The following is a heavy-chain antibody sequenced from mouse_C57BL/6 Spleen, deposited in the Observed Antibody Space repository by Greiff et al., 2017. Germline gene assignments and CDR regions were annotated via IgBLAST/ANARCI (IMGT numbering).Heavy chain of an antibody. CDR1: GFSLTSYG. CDR2: IWSGGST. J-gene: IGHJ4*01. Sequence: VQLQQSGPGLVQPSQSLSITCTVSGFSLTSYGVHWVRQSPGKGLEWLGVIWSGGSTDYNAAFISRLSISKDNSKGQVFFKMNSLQADDTAIYYCARNVEGYPFYYAMDYWGQGTSVTVSS. D-gene: IGHD2-2*01. CDR3: ARNVEGYPFYYAMDY. V-gene: IGHV2-2*01.